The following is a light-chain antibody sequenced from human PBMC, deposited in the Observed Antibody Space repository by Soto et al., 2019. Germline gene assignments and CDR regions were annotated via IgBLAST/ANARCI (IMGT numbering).Light chain of an antibody. CDR2: AAS. CDR3: QQSYSTLWT. Sequence: DIQMTQSPSSLSASVGDRVTITCRASRSISSYLNWYQQKPGKAPKLLIYAASSLQSRVPSRFSGSGSGTDFTLTISSLQPEDFATYYCQQSYSTLWTVGQGTKVGIK. J-gene: IGKJ1*01. V-gene: IGKV1-39*01. CDR1: RSISSY.